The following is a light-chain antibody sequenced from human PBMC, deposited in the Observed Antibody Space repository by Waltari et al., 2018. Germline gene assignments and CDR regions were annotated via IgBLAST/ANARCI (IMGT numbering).Light chain of an antibody. CDR3: QQRSNWPPGLT. Sequence: EIVLTQLPATLSLSPGETATLSCRASQRVSTYVGLYQQKPGQAPRLLIYDASRRATGIPARFSGSGSGTDFTLTISSLEPEDFAVYYCQQRSNWPPGLTFGGGTRVEIK. V-gene: IGKV3-11*01. CDR1: QRVSTY. J-gene: IGKJ4*01. CDR2: DAS.